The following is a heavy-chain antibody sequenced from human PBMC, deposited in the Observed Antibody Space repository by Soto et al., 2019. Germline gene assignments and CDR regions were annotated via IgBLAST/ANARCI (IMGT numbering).Heavy chain of an antibody. D-gene: IGHD3-3*01. J-gene: IGHJ6*02. Sequence: PSETLSLTCAVYGGSFSGYYWSWIRQPPGKGLEWIGEINHSGSTNYNPSLKSRVTISVDTSKNQFSLKLSSVTAADTAVYYCARVGGAAIFELDVWGQGTTVTVSS. CDR2: INHSGST. CDR1: GGSFSGYY. CDR3: ARVGGAAIFELDV. V-gene: IGHV4-34*01.